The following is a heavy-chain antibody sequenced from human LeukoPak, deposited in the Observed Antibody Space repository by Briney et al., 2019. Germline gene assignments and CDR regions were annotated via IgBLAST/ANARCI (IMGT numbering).Heavy chain of an antibody. Sequence: GASVKVSCKASGYSFPSHGISWVRQAPGQGLEWMGWISAYNGNTNYAQSLQGRVTMTTDTSTTTAYMELRNLRSDDTAVYYCARVNSGTYLNWFDPWGQGTPVTVSS. V-gene: IGHV1-18*01. CDR1: GYSFPSHG. CDR3: ARVNSGTYLNWFDP. CDR2: ISAYNGNT. D-gene: IGHD1-26*01. J-gene: IGHJ5*02.